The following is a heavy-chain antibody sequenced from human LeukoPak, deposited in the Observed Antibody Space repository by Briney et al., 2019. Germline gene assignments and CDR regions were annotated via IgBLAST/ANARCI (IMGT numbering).Heavy chain of an antibody. CDR3: ARRDGYGAFDI. J-gene: IGHJ3*02. CDR1: GYIFTAYY. D-gene: IGHD5-12*01. CDR2: IDPNSGDS. Sequence: ASVKVSCKASGYIFTAYYMHWVRQAPGQGLEWMGWIDPNSGDSNSAQRFQGRVTMTRDTSISTAYMELSRLRSDDTAVYSCARRDGYGAFDIWGQGTMVIVSS. V-gene: IGHV1-2*02.